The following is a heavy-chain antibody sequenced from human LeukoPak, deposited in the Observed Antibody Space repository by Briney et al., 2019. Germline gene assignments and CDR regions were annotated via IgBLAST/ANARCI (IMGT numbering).Heavy chain of an antibody. V-gene: IGHV1-2*02. CDR3: ARGFYGIVGATFGFDY. D-gene: IGHD1-26*01. CDR2: INPNSGGT. J-gene: IGHJ4*02. CDR1: GYTFTGYY. Sequence: ASVKVSCKASGYTFTGYYMHWVRQAPGQGLEWTGWINPNSGGTNYAQKFQGRVTMTRDTSISTAYMELSRLRSDDTAVYYCARGFYGIVGATFGFDYWGQGTLVTVSS.